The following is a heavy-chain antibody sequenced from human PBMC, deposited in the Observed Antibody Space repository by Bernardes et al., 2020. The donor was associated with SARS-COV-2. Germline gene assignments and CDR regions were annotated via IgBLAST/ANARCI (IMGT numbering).Heavy chain of an antibody. V-gene: IGHV4-59*01. CDR3: ARSAYYDSRDYRIDF. J-gene: IGHJ4*02. Sequence: SETLSLTCTVSGGSISGYYWSWVRQPPGKGLEWIGYLSYDGVSNYSPSLESRVTISIDTSQNQFSLKLSSVTAADTAVYHCARSAYYDSRDYRIDFWGQGTLVAVSS. D-gene: IGHD3-22*01. CDR1: GGSISGYY. CDR2: LSYDGVS.